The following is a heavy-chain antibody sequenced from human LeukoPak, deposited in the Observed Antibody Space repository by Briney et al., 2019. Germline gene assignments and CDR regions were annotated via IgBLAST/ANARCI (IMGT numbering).Heavy chain of an antibody. CDR3: AKDQEKGRWELLLFDY. J-gene: IGHJ4*02. Sequence: GGSLRLSRAASGFTFSSYAMSWVRQAPGNGLEWVSAISGSGGSTYYADSVKGRFTISRDNSKNTLYLQMNSLRAEDTAVYYCAKDQEKGRWELLLFDYWGQGTLVTVSS. CDR2: ISGSGGST. D-gene: IGHD1-26*01. CDR1: GFTFSSYA. V-gene: IGHV3-23*01.